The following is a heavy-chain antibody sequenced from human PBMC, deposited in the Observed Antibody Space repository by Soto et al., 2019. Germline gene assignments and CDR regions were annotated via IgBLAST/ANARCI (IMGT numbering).Heavy chain of an antibody. CDR3: AREGTTAPFGYFDL. V-gene: IGHV3-74*01. Sequence: GSLRLSCAASGFTFSSYWMHWVRQAPGKGLVWVSRINSDGSSTSYADSVKGRFTISRDNAKNTLYLQMNSLRAEDTAVYYCAREGTTAPFGYFDLWGRGTLVTVSS. D-gene: IGHD3-10*01. J-gene: IGHJ2*01. CDR1: GFTFSSYW. CDR2: INSDGSST.